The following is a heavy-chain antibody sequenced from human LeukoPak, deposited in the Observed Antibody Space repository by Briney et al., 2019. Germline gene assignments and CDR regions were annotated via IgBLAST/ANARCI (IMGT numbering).Heavy chain of an antibody. CDR1: VFTFSSYN. Sequence: GGSLRLSCAASVFTFSSYNMNWVREAPGKGLEWVSGISGGDGNTYYADSVKGRFTISRDNSKNTLYLQMNSLRAEDTAVYYCARTGGGSGYWGQGTLVTVSS. CDR2: ISGGDGNT. V-gene: IGHV3-23*01. D-gene: IGHD2-15*01. CDR3: ARTGGGSGY. J-gene: IGHJ4*02.